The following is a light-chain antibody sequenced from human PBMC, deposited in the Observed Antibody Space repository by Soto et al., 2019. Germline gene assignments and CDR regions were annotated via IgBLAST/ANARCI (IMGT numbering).Light chain of an antibody. V-gene: IGKV3-15*01. CDR2: KAS. CDR1: QSVGSN. J-gene: IGKJ1*01. Sequence: EIILTQSPVTLSVSPGERATLSCRASQSVGSNLAWYQQKPGQAPRLLIYKASSLESGVPSRFSGSGSGTEFTLTISSLQPDDFATYYCQQYNSYSRTFGQGTKVDIK. CDR3: QQYNSYSRT.